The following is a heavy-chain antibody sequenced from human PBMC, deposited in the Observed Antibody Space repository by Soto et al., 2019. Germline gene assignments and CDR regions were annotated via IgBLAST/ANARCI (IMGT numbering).Heavy chain of an antibody. D-gene: IGHD2-15*01. CDR1: GGTFSSYA. CDR2: IIPIFGTA. CDR3: ARESRYCSCGSCYFLPGIDY. V-gene: IGHV1-69*12. J-gene: IGHJ4*02. Sequence: QVQLVQSGAEVKKPGSSVKVSCKASGGTFSSYAISWVRQAPGQGLEWMGGIIPIFGTANYAQKFQGRVTITADESTSTAYMELSSLRSEDTAVYYCARESRYCSCGSCYFLPGIDYWGQGTLVTVSS.